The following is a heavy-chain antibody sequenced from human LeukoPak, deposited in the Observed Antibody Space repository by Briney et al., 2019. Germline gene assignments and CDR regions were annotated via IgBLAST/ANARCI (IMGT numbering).Heavy chain of an antibody. J-gene: IGHJ3*02. D-gene: IGHD5-12*01. CDR1: GYTLTELS. CDR2: FDPEDGET. CDR3: ATVDIVATYPDI. V-gene: IGHV1-24*01. Sequence: ASVKVSCKVSGYTLTELSMHWVRQAPGKGLEWMGGFDPEDGETIYAQKFQGRVTMTEDTSTDTAYMELSSLRSEDTAVYYCATVDIVATYPDIWGQGTMVTVSS.